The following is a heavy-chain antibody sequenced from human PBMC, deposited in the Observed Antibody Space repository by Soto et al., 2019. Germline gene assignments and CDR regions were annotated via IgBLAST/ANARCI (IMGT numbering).Heavy chain of an antibody. D-gene: IGHD3-16*01. Sequence: ASVKVSCKVSGRTLSEISIHWVRQAPGRGPEWMGGFDPEYGKTTYAQKFQGRFTMTEDTSTGTAYMELSSLRSDDTAVYYCATDEGDSFNLNYNYMDVWGKGTTVTVSS. CDR2: FDPEYGKT. J-gene: IGHJ6*03. CDR3: ATDEGDSFNLNYNYMDV. V-gene: IGHV1-24*01. CDR1: GRTLSEIS.